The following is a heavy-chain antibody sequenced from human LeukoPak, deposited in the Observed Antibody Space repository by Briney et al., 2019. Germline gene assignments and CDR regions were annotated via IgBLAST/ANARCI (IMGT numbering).Heavy chain of an antibody. CDR3: ARDAHYYDSSGRLRPAFDI. V-gene: IGHV1-8*01. D-gene: IGHD3-22*01. J-gene: IGHJ3*02. CDR1: GYTFTSYD. CDR2: MNPNIVNT. Sequence: VKGSCKASGYTFTSYDINWVRQASGQGLEWMGWMNPNIVNTGYAQKFQGRVTMTRHTSISRAYMDRGSLRSAATDPYYCARDAHYYDSSGRLRPAFDIWGQGTMLTVSS.